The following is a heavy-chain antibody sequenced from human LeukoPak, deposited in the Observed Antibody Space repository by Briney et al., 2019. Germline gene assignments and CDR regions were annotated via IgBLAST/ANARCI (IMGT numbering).Heavy chain of an antibody. Sequence: GGSLRLSCAASGFTFSSYSMNWVRQAPGKGLEWVASIKHDGSEKYYVDSVRGRSTISRDNTKNLLYLQMSSLRAEDTAVYYCATDRGWRTSGYYLYYFEYWGQGTLVTFSS. V-gene: IGHV3-7*01. J-gene: IGHJ4*02. CDR2: IKHDGSEK. D-gene: IGHD3-3*01. CDR1: GFTFSSYS. CDR3: ATDRGWRTSGYYLYYFEY.